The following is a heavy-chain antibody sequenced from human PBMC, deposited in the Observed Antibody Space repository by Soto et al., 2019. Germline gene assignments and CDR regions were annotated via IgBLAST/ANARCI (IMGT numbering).Heavy chain of an antibody. D-gene: IGHD3-3*01. CDR3: TRGDFWSGYRPDYYGMDV. Sequence: RASVKVSCKTSGYTFTSYAIHWVRQAPGQRLEWMGRINAGNGNTKYSQKFEGRVTITRAKSASTAYMEVSSLTSEDTAVYYCTRGDFWSGYRPDYYGMDVWGQGTTVTVSS. V-gene: IGHV1-3*01. CDR1: GYTFTSYA. J-gene: IGHJ6*02. CDR2: INAGNGNT.